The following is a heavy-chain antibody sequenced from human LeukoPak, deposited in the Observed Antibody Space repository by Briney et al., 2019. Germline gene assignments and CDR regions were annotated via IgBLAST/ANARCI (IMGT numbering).Heavy chain of an antibody. Sequence: ASVKVSCKASGYTFTSYDINWVRQGTGQGLEWMGWMNPNSGNTDYAQKFQGRVTMTRNTSIRTAYMELSSLRSEDMAVYYCVRVRPVAGTRPFDYWGQGTLVTVSS. CDR3: VRVRPVAGTRPFDY. D-gene: IGHD6-19*01. CDR2: MNPNSGNT. V-gene: IGHV1-8*01. J-gene: IGHJ4*02. CDR1: GYTFTSYD.